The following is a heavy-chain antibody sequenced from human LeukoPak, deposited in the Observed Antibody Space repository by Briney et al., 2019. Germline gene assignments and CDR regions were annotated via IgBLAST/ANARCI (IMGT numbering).Heavy chain of an antibody. V-gene: IGHV3-23*01. CDR2: VSAAGGTT. J-gene: IGHJ4*02. CDR3: AKHYYDATGYFYSFDS. Sequence: GGSLRLSCAASGFTFSGFVMRWVRQAPGKGLEWVAEVSAAGGTTNYADSVKGRFTLSRDNSKNTLHLQMRGLGAEDTAVYYCAKHYYDATGYFYSFDSWGQGTLVTVSS. D-gene: IGHD3-22*01. CDR1: GFTFSGFV.